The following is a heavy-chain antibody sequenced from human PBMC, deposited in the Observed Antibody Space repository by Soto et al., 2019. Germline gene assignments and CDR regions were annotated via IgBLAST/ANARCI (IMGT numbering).Heavy chain of an antibody. CDR3: AGTLNGHNVDY. Sequence: QVQLVQSGTEVKKPRASVKVSCKASGYTFTSYDINWVRQATGQGLEWMGCMNANSGKTGYAHKFQGRINMITKHSIHRDYMVLNSQRSADSMAYRCAGTLNGHNVDYSGQGTLVTLSS. D-gene: IGHD1-1*01. CDR2: MNANSGKT. CDR1: GYTFTSYD. J-gene: IGHJ4*02. V-gene: IGHV1-8*01.